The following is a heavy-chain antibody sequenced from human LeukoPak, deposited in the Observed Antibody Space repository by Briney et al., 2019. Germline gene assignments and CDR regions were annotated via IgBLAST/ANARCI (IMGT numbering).Heavy chain of an antibody. V-gene: IGHV3-23*01. Sequence: GGSLSLSCAASGCTFSSYAMTWGRQAPEQGLEWVSTISTGGGGTYYSDSVRGRFTISRDNSKNTLYQQMNSLRAEDTARYYCAKDLVFWSSGVCYTLYGMDDWGQGTTVTVSS. CDR2: ISTGGGGT. CDR3: AKDLVFWSSGVCYTLYGMDD. CDR1: GCTFSSYA. D-gene: IGHD2-8*02. J-gene: IGHJ6*02.